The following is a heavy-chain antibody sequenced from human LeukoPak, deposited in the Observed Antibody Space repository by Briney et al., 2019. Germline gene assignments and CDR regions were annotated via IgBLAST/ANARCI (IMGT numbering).Heavy chain of an antibody. J-gene: IGHJ4*02. D-gene: IGHD5-18*01. CDR1: GFTFSSYW. Sequence: PGGSLRLSCAASGFTFSSYWMHWVRQAPGKGLVWVSRINSDGSSTSYADSVKGRFTISRDNAKNTLYLQMNSLRAEDTAVYYCARQGYSYATDYWGQGTLVTVSS. CDR3: ARQGYSYATDY. V-gene: IGHV3-74*01. CDR2: INSDGSST.